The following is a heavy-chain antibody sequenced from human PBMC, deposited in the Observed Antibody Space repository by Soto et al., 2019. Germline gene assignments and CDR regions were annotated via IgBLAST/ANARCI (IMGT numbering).Heavy chain of an antibody. V-gene: IGHV3-21*01. CDR2: ISSSSSYI. CDR1: GFTFSSYS. D-gene: IGHD3-22*01. CDR3: ARDWSDSSGSPIFDY. Sequence: VGSLRLSCAASGFTFSSYSMNWVRQAPGKGLEWVSSISSSSSYIYYADSVKGRFTISRDNAKNSLYLQMNSLRAEDTAVYYCARDWSDSSGSPIFDYWGQGTLVTVSS. J-gene: IGHJ4*02.